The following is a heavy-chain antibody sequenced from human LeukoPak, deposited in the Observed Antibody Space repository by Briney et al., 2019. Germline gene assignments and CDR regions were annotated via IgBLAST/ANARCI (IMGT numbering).Heavy chain of an antibody. CDR3: APQMEVGAHNWFDP. V-gene: IGHV3-9*03. Sequence: PGGSLRLSCAASGFTFDDYAMHWVRQAPGKGLEWVSGITWNSDNIEYADSVKGRFTISRDNAKNSLYLQMNSLRAEDMALYYCAPQMEVGAHNWFDPWGQGTLVTVSS. CDR1: GFTFDDYA. J-gene: IGHJ5*02. CDR2: ITWNSDNI. D-gene: IGHD1-26*01.